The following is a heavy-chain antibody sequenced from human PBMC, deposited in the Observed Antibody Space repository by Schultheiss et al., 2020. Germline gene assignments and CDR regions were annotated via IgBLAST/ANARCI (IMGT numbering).Heavy chain of an antibody. V-gene: IGHV3-48*01. CDR2: ISSSSSTI. D-gene: IGHD3-3*01. Sequence: GGSLRLSCAASGFTFSNAWMNWVRQAPGKGLEWVSYISSSSSTIYYADSVKGRFTISRDNAKNTLYLQMDSLRAEDTAVYYCARDPRTVFGVAIGQRSGMDVWGQGTTVTVSS. J-gene: IGHJ6*02. CDR3: ARDPRTVFGVAIGQRSGMDV. CDR1: GFTFSNAW.